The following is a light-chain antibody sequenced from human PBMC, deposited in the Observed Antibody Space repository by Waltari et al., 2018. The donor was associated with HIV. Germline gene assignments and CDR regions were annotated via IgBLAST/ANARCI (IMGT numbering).Light chain of an antibody. CDR1: TSNIGTYP. J-gene: IGLJ3*02. CDR2: THT. Sequence: QSVLTQPPSASGTPGQMVTISCSGSTSNIGTYPVNWYQHVPGTAPKLLIYTHTQRPSGVPDRFSGYKSGTSASLAISGLQSEDEANYYCATWDDNLNGWVFGGGTKLTVL. V-gene: IGLV1-44*01. CDR3: ATWDDNLNGWV.